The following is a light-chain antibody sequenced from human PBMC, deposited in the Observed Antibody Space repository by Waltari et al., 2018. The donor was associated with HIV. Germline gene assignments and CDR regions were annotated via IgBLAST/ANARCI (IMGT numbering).Light chain of an antibody. Sequence: SYELTQPPSVSVSPGQTASITCSGDKLGDKYACWYQQKPGQSPVLVIYQDNKRPSGIPERFCGSNPGNTATLTISGTQAMDEADYYCQAEVVFGGGTKLTVL. J-gene: IGLJ2*01. CDR1: KLGDKY. CDR3: QAEVV. V-gene: IGLV3-1*01. CDR2: QDN.